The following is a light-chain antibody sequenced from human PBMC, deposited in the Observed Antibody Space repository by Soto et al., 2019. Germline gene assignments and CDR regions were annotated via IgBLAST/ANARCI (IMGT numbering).Light chain of an antibody. Sequence: EKVMKQSPPTLSVSPGERATLSCRASHSVGSKLAWYQQRPGQAPRLLIYGASSRATGIPDRFSGSGSGTDFILTMSRVEPEDFAVYYCQQFGTSSLVTFGPGTKVDI. J-gene: IGKJ3*01. CDR1: HSVGSK. CDR2: GAS. V-gene: IGKV3-20*01. CDR3: QQFGTSSLVT.